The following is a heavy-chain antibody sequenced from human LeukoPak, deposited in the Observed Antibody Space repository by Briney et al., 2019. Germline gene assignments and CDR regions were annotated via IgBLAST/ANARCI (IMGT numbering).Heavy chain of an antibody. Sequence: PSETLSLTCTVSGGSISSGGYYWSWIRQHPGKGLEWIGYIYYSGSTYYNPSLKSRVTISVDTSKNQFSLKLSSVTAADTAVYYCARGPLSGSNSFDSWGQGTLVTVSS. V-gene: IGHV4-31*03. D-gene: IGHD3-10*01. CDR2: IYYSGST. CDR1: GGSISSGGYY. CDR3: ARGPLSGSNSFDS. J-gene: IGHJ4*02.